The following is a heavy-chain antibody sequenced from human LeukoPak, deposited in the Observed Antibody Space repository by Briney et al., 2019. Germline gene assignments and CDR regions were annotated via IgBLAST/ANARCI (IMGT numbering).Heavy chain of an antibody. Sequence: KTSETLSLTCAVSGGSISSSNWWSWVRQPPGKGLEWIGEIYHSGSTNYNPSLKSRITVSVDTSKNQFSLKLSSVTAADTAVYYCARRRLWFGELPIDYWGQGTLVTVSS. D-gene: IGHD3-10*01. CDR3: ARRRLWFGELPIDY. J-gene: IGHJ4*02. CDR1: GGSISSSNW. CDR2: IYHSGST. V-gene: IGHV4-4*02.